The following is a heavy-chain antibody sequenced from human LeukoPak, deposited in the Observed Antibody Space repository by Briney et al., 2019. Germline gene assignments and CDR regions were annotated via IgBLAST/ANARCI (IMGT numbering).Heavy chain of an antibody. CDR3: AKAPTYGEYNTGYYYKYMDV. J-gene: IGHJ6*03. CDR2: ISGSGGNT. V-gene: IGHV3-23*01. CDR1: GFTLSDYY. Sequence: GGSLRLSCAASGFTLSDYYMSWIRQAPGKGLEWVSTISGSGGNTYFADSVKGRFTISRDNSKNTLYLQMDSLRAEDTAVYYCAKAPTYGEYNTGYYYKYMDVWGKGTTVTVSS. D-gene: IGHD4-17*01.